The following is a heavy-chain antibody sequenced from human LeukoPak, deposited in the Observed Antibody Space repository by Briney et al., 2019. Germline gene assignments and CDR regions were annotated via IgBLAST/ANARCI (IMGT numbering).Heavy chain of an antibody. CDR2: IKKKTDGGTA. CDR1: GFSFSTAW. CDR3: VRGSSGTVVRGVAWAWFDP. J-gene: IGHJ5*02. V-gene: IGHV3-15*01. D-gene: IGHD3-10*01. Sequence: GGSLRLSCAASGFSFSTAWMSWVRQAPGKGLEWVGRIKKKTDGGTADYAAPVKGRFSISRDDSENTLYLHMNSLKTEDTAVYYCVRGSSGTVVRGVAWAWFDPWGQGTLVTVSS.